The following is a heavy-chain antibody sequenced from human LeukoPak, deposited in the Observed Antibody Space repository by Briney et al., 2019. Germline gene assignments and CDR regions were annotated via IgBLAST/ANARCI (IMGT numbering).Heavy chain of an antibody. D-gene: IGHD1-1*01. Sequence: GGSLRLSCAASGFIFSNYWMHWARQAPGKGLVWVSRINTDGSSTNYADSVKGRFTISRDNSKNTLYLQMNSLRAEDTAVYYCAKWSSERSTADYWGQGTLVTVSS. CDR2: INTDGSST. J-gene: IGHJ4*02. CDR3: AKWSSERSTADY. CDR1: GFIFSNYW. V-gene: IGHV3-74*01.